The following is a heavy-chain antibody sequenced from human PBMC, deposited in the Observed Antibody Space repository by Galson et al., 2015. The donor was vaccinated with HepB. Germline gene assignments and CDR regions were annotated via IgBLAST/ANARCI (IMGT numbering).Heavy chain of an antibody. D-gene: IGHD5-12*01. CDR1: GFPFSEFT. CDR3: ARDSLGGFGAHDY. V-gene: IGHV3-21*01. Sequence: SLRLSCAASGFPFSEFTMNWVRQAPGKGLEWISLISSTRSYIYCADSVRGRFTISRDNAKNSLYLLMNNLRAEDTAVYYCARDSLGGFGAHDYWGQGSLVTVSS. CDR2: ISSTRSYI. J-gene: IGHJ4*02.